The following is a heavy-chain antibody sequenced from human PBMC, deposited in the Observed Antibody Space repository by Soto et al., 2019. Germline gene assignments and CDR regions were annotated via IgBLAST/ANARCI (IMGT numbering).Heavy chain of an antibody. J-gene: IGHJ6*02. CDR1: GYTFTSYG. CDR2: ISAYNGNT. V-gene: IGHV1-18*01. CDR3: ARDSSGYSYGYYYYYGMDV. Sequence: ASVKVSCKASGYTFTSYGIIWVRQAPGQGLEWMGWISAYNGNTNYAQKLQGRVTMTTDTSTSTAYMELRSLRSDDTAVYYCARDSSGYSYGYYYYYGMDVWGQGTTVTVSS. D-gene: IGHD5-18*01.